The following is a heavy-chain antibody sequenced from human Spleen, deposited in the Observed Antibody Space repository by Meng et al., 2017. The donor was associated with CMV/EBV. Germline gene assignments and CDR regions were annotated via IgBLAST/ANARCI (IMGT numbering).Heavy chain of an antibody. V-gene: IGHV3-53*01. D-gene: IGHD6-13*01. J-gene: IGHJ6*02. CDR2: IYSDGKT. CDR3: ARAVSSSWLYYYYYGMDV. Sequence: GESLKISCAASGFTVSSNYMSWVRQAPGKGLEWVSVIYSDGKTYYADSVKGRFTISRDNAKNSLYLQMNSLRAEDTAVYYCARAVSSSWLYYYYYGMDVWGQGTTVTVSS. CDR1: GFTVSSNY.